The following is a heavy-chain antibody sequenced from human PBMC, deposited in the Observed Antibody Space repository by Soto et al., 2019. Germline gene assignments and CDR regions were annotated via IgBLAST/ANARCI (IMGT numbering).Heavy chain of an antibody. J-gene: IGHJ6*03. Sequence: PSETLSLTCTVSGGSISSGGYYWSWIRQHPGKGLEWIGYIYYSGSTYYNPSLKSRVTISVDTSKNQFSLKLSSVTAADTAVYYCARGEVPAAMGYMDVWGKGTTVTVSS. CDR1: GGSISSGGYY. CDR2: IYYSGST. V-gene: IGHV4-31*03. CDR3: ARGEVPAAMGYMDV. D-gene: IGHD2-2*01.